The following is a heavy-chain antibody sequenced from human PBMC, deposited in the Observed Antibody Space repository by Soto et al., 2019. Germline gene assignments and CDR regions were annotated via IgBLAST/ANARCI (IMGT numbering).Heavy chain of an antibody. CDR3: ARVGSSFHYYGMDV. J-gene: IGHJ6*02. Sequence: SETLSLTCTVSGGSISSDGYYWSWIRQHPEKGLEYIGYIYHSGDTYYTPSLERRVTISVDTSENQFSLHLSSVTAADTAVYYCARVGSSFHYYGMDVWGQGTTVTVSS. V-gene: IGHV4-31*03. D-gene: IGHD6-13*01. CDR2: IYHSGDT. CDR1: GGSISSDGYY.